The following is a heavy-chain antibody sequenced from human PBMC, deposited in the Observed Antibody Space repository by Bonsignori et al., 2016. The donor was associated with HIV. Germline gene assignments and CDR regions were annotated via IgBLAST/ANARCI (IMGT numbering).Heavy chain of an antibody. D-gene: IGHD3-16*01. J-gene: IGHJ4*02. V-gene: IGHV4-39*07. Sequence: RQAPGKGLEWIGSIYYSGSTYYNPSLKSRVTISVDTSKNQFSLKLSSVTAADTAVYYCARTIGGFIFDYWGQGTLVTVSS. CDR3: ARTIGGFIFDY. CDR2: IYYSGST.